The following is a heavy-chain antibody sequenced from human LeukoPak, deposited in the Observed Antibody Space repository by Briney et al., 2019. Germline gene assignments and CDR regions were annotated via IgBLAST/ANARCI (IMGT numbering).Heavy chain of an antibody. Sequence: GRSLRLSCAASGFTFGDYDMHWVRQAPGKGLEWVSGINWNSGSIGYADSVKGRFTISRDNAKNSLYLQMNSLRAEDTALYYCAKDPHRGSYSFYFDYWGQGTLVTVSS. CDR3: AKDPHRGSYSFYFDY. CDR1: GFTFGDYD. V-gene: IGHV3-9*01. CDR2: INWNSGSI. J-gene: IGHJ4*02. D-gene: IGHD1-26*01.